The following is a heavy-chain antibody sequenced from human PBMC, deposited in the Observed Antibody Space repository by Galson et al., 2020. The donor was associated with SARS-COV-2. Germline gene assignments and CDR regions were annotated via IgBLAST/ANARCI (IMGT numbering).Heavy chain of an antibody. CDR1: GGSVSSYY. CDR3: ARGAPSYPFYYMDV. D-gene: IGHD2-2*01. CDR2: MYYSGGT. J-gene: IGHJ6*03. V-gene: IGHV4-59*02. Sequence: SETLSLTCTVSGGSVSSYYCTWIRQSPGKGLQWRGHMYYSGGTNYNTPLKSRVTTSVDTSKNQSSLKLISVTAADTAVYFCARGAPSYPFYYMDVWVKGTTVTVSS.